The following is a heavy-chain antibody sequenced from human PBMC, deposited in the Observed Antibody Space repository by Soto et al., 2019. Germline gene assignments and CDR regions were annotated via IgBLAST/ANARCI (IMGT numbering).Heavy chain of an antibody. D-gene: IGHD3-3*01. CDR2: IDPSNSYT. CDR3: ASFEPWYYDFWSGYYGIDV. V-gene: IGHV5-10-1*01. CDR1: GYSFTSYW. J-gene: IGHJ6*02. Sequence: GGSPKLYCQGSGYSFTSYWISWVRQMPGKGLGWMGRIDPSNSYTNHNPSFQGHVTISADQSILTVSPQWSSLKASDTAMYYCASFEPWYYDFWSGYYGIDVWGQGTPVTVSS.